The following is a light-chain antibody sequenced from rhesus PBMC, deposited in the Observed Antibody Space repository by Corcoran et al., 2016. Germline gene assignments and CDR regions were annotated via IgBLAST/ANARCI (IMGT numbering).Light chain of an antibody. CDR1: QGITND. V-gene: IGKV1-25*01. CDR2: EAS. CDR3: QHYYSNPRT. Sequence: DIQMTQSPSSLSASVGDRVTITCRASQGITNDLAWYQQKPGETPKLLIYEASSLQSGIPSRFSGSGSGTDFTLTISSLQSEDFATYYCQHYYSNPRTFGQGTKVESK. J-gene: IGKJ1*01.